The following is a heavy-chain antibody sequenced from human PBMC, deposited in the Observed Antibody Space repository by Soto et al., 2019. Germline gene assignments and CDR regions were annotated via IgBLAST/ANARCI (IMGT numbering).Heavy chain of an antibody. V-gene: IGHV4-4*02. Sequence: QVQLQESGPGLVKPSGTLSLTCAVSGDSVSSPYYWCWVRQPPGKGLEWIGEVFHTGTTSYNPSPRSRVTISMDKSIHQFSLDLSSVAAADTAVYYCARSAGWYAVHSWGPGTLVIVSS. J-gene: IGHJ4*02. CDR3: ARSAGWYAVHS. CDR1: GDSVSSPYY. CDR2: VFHTGTT. D-gene: IGHD6-19*01.